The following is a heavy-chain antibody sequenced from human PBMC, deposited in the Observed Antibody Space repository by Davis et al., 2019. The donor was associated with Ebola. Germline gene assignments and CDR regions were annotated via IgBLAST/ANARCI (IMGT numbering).Heavy chain of an antibody. CDR2: INGDRGRI. CDR1: GFTFGYYT. D-gene: IGHD1-26*01. Sequence: GESLKISCATSGFTFGYYTMHWARQAPGKGLEWVSFINGDRGRIDYADSVKGRFTISGDNSKNSLYLQMNSLTTEDTALYYCAKAKFSGSALIDYWGQGTLVTVSS. J-gene: IGHJ4*02. CDR3: AKAKFSGSALIDY. V-gene: IGHV3-43*02.